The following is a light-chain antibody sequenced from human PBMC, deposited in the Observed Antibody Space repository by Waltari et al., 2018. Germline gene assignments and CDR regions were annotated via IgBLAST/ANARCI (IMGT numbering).Light chain of an antibody. Sequence: QSALTQPASVSGSPGQSITFSCPGTSSDVGNYKRISWYQQHPGKAPKLMIYAVSKRPSGVSDRFSGSKSGDMASLTISGLQPEDEAEYFCSSYAGSSKGVFGGGTKVTVL. CDR3: SSYAGSSKGV. CDR1: SSDVGNYKR. V-gene: IGLV2-23*02. J-gene: IGLJ2*01. CDR2: AVS.